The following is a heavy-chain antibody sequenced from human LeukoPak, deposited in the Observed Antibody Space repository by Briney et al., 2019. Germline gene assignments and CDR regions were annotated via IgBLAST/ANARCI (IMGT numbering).Heavy chain of an antibody. CDR2: IYYSGST. CDR3: ARADYYDSSGLDY. J-gene: IGHJ4*02. V-gene: IGHV4-61*01. Sequence: SETLSLTCTVSGGSVSSGSYYWGWIRQPPGKGLEWIGYIYYSGSTNYNPSLKSRVTISVDTSKNQFSLKLSSVTAADTAVYYCARADYYDSSGLDYWGQGTLVTVSS. CDR1: GGSVSSGSYY. D-gene: IGHD3-22*01.